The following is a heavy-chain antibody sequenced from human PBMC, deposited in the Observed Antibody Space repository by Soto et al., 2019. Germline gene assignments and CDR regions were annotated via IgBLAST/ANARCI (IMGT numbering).Heavy chain of an antibody. CDR1: GFTFSSYA. D-gene: IGHD3-3*02. J-gene: IGHJ4*02. V-gene: IGHV3-30-3*01. CDR3: ARDRARFHFWSGYYDFDY. Sequence: GGSLRLSCAASGFTFSSYAMHWVRQAPGKGLEWVAVISYDGSNKYYADSVKGRFTISRDDSKNTLYLQMNSLRAEDTAVYYCARDRARFHFWSGYYDFDYWGQGTLVTVSS. CDR2: ISYDGSNK.